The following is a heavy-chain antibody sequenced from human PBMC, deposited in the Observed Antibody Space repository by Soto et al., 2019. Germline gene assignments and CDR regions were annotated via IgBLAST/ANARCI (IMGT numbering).Heavy chain of an antibody. CDR2: IYYSGST. CDR1: GGSISSYY. CDR3: AREGISWDRNWFDP. J-gene: IGHJ5*02. Sequence: PSETLSLTCTVSGGSISSYYWSWIRQPPGKGLEWIGYIYYSGSTNYNPSLKSRVTISVDTSKNQFSLKLSSVTAADTAVYYCAREGISWDRNWFDPWGQGTLVTVSS. V-gene: IGHV4-59*01. D-gene: IGHD6-13*01.